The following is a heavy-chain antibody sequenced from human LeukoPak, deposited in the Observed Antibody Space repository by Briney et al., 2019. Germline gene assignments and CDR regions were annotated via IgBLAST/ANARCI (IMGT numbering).Heavy chain of an antibody. J-gene: IGHJ4*02. V-gene: IGHV4-59*01. Sequence: SETLSLTCTVSGVSISSYYWSWIRQPPGKGLEWIGYVYYNGITNYNPSLKSRVTISVDASQNQFSLKLSSVTAADTAVYYCARDQSGYYRYGGQGTLVTVSS. D-gene: IGHD3-22*01. CDR1: GVSISSYY. CDR2: VYYNGIT. CDR3: ARDQSGYYRY.